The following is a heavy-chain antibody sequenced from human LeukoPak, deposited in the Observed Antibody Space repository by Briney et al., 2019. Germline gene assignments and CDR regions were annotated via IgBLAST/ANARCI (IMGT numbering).Heavy chain of an antibody. CDR1: GGTFSSYA. D-gene: IGHD2-2*01. V-gene: IGHV1-69*13. Sequence: SVKVSCKASGGTFSSYAISWVRQAPGQGLEWMGGIIPIFGTANYAQKFQGRVTITADESTSTAYMELSSLRSEDTAVYYCGRGRFFVVVPAATYYYYYMDFWGKGTTVTVSS. J-gene: IGHJ6*03. CDR3: GRGRFFVVVPAATYYYYYMDF. CDR2: IIPIFGTA.